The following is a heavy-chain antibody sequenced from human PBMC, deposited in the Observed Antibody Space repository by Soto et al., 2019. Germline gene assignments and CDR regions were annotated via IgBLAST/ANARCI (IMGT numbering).Heavy chain of an antibody. CDR3: ARDLNQQPKYGMDV. Sequence: PGGSLRLSCAASGFTFSDYYMSWIRQAPGKGLEWVSYISSSSSYTNYADSVKGRFTISRDNAKNSLYLQMNSLRAEDTAVYCCARDLNQQPKYGMDVWGQGTTVTVSS. D-gene: IGHD6-13*01. V-gene: IGHV3-11*05. CDR2: ISSSSSYT. J-gene: IGHJ6*02. CDR1: GFTFSDYY.